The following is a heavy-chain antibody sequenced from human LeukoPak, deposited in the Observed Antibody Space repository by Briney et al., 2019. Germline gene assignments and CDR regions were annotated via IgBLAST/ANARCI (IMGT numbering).Heavy chain of an antibody. Sequence: SGPTLVKPTETLTLTCTFSGFSFTSIEVGVGWVRQSPGKAPEWLALIYWSGDKRFSPSLRSRLAFTRDISKSLVVLIMTNVVPEDTATYYCVNEGRWIQLLSWGQGVPVTVSS. CDR2: IYWSGDK. J-gene: IGHJ4*02. CDR3: VNEGRWIQLLS. CDR1: GFSFTSIEVG. D-gene: IGHD5-18*01. V-gene: IGHV2-5*01.